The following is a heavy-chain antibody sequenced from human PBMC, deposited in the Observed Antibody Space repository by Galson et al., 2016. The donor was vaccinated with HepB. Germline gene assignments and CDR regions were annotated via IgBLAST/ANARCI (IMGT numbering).Heavy chain of an antibody. CDR1: GFTFRMYS. CDR2: IAGYGRGQ. D-gene: IGHD6-13*01. Sequence: SLRLSCAASGFTFRMYSIHWIRQAPGKGLEWVAVIAGYGRGQYYADSVRGRFTSSRDNSKNTVDLQMSSLRPDDTAVYYCAKEDFCSRTACPAGYWGQGNLVTVSS. J-gene: IGHJ4*02. CDR3: AKEDFCSRTACPAGY. V-gene: IGHV3-30*04.